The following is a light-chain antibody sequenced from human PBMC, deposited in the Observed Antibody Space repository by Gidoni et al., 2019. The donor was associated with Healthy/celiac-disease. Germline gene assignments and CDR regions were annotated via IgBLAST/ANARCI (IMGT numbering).Light chain of an antibody. CDR3: QQANSLPYN. CDR1: QGVKNW. V-gene: IGKV1D-12*01. Sequence: DIQMTQSPSSVSASVGDKITISCRASQGVKNWLAWYQQKPGNAPKLLISSASGLQTGVPLRFSGSGFGTDFTLTITGLQPEDFATYYCQQANSLPYNFGQGTKVEIK. CDR2: SAS. J-gene: IGKJ2*01.